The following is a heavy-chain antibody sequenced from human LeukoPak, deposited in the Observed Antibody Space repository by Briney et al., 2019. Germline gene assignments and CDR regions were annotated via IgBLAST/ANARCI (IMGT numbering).Heavy chain of an antibody. Sequence: SETLSLTCSVSSGSISSYCWSWIRRPAGKGLEWIGHIDMSWSTNYNPSLKSRITMSVDTSKNQFSLKLSSVTAADTAVYYCARQYYYGSGSTPFDYWGQGTLVTVSS. CDR3: ARQYYYGSGSTPFDY. CDR1: SGSISSYC. CDR2: IDMSWST. J-gene: IGHJ4*02. V-gene: IGHV4-4*07. D-gene: IGHD3-10*01.